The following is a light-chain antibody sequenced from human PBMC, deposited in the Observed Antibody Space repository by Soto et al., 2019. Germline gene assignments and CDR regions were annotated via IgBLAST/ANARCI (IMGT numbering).Light chain of an antibody. V-gene: IGKV4-1*01. CDR1: QSVLYSSNNRNY. CDR2: WAS. Sequence: DIVMTQSPDSLTVSLGERATINCKSSQSVLYSSNNRNYLAWYQQKPGQPPQLLISWASTRNSGVPDRFSGSGSGTDFTLTISSLQAVDVAVYYCQQYYSSPWTFGQGTRVEIK. J-gene: IGKJ1*01. CDR3: QQYYSSPWT.